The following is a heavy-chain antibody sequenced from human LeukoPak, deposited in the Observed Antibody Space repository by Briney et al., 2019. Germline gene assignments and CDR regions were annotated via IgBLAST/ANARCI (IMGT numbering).Heavy chain of an antibody. D-gene: IGHD3-22*01. CDR1: GFTFSGYS. Sequence: GESLRLSCTASGFTFSGYSLNWIRQAPGKGLEWVSSFGTRSTSIYHAGSVKGRFAISGDNAKNSLYLQMNSLRAEDTAVYYCAREVSEGFDFWGQGTLVTVSS. CDR2: FGTRSTSI. V-gene: IGHV3-21*01. CDR3: AREVSEGFDF. J-gene: IGHJ4*02.